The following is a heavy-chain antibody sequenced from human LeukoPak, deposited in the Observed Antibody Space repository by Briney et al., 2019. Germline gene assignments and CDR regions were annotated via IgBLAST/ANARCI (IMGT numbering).Heavy chain of an antibody. J-gene: IGHJ5*02. CDR3: ARDRPRYSSSWYIGFDP. V-gene: IGHV1-18*04. CDR2: ISAYNGNT. Sequence: GASVKVSCKASGYTFTGYYMHWVRQAPGQGLEWMGWISAYNGNTNYAQKLQGRVTMTTDTSTSTAYMELRSLRSDDTAVYYCARDRPRYSSSWYIGFDPWGQGTLVTVSS. D-gene: IGHD6-13*01. CDR1: GYTFTGYY.